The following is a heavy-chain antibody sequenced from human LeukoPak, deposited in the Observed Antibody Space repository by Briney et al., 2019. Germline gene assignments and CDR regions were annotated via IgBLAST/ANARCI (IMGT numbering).Heavy chain of an antibody. D-gene: IGHD2-2*02. CDR3: ARRTEYCSSTSCYTTVDP. J-gene: IGHJ5*02. CDR1: GFTFSSYG. V-gene: IGHV3-30*02. CDR2: IRYDGSNK. Sequence: GGSLRLSCAASGFTFSSYGMHWVRQAPGKGLEWVAFIRYDGSNKYYADSVKGRFTISRDNSKNTLYLQMNSLRAEDTAVYYCARRTEYCSSTSCYTTVDPWGQGTLVTVSS.